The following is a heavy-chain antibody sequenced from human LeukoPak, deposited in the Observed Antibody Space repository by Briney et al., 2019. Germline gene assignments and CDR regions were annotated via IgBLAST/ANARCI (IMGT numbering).Heavy chain of an antibody. D-gene: IGHD5-24*01. CDR1: GFTFSDYY. CDR3: ARSVEMASIGSFVDY. V-gene: IGHV3-11*01. Sequence: PGGSLRLSCAASGFTFSDYYMSGIRQAPGKGLEWVSYISSSGSTIYYADSVKGRFTISRDNAKNSLYLQMNSLRAEDTAVYYCARSVEMASIGSFVDYWGQGTLVTVSS. CDR2: ISSSGSTI. J-gene: IGHJ4*02.